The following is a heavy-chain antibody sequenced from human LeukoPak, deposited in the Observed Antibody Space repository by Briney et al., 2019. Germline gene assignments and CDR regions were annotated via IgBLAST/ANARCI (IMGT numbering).Heavy chain of an antibody. CDR3: ARQVYGRHFDY. CDR2: IYSGGST. J-gene: IGHJ4*02. D-gene: IGHD5/OR15-5a*01. V-gene: IGHV3-53*01. CDR1: GFTVSSYY. Sequence: GGSLRLSCAASGFTVSSYYMSWVRQAPGKGLEWVSVIYSGGSTYYADSVTGRFTISRDNSKNTLYLQMNSPRADDTAVYYCARQVYGRHFDYWGQGTLVTVSS.